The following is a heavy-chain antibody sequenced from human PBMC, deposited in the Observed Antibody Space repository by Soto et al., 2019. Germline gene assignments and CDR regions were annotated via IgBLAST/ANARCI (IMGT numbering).Heavy chain of an antibody. V-gene: IGHV3-73*01. CDR3: TRWAGSNWNDDY. CDR1: GFTFSGSA. D-gene: IGHD1-1*01. J-gene: IGHJ4*02. CDR2: ILTNAKSYAP. Sequence: GGSLRLSCAASGFTFSGSAMHWVRQASGKGLEWVGRILTNAKSYAPAYAGSVQGRFTISRDDSQNTAYLQMNSLKTEDTAMYYCTRWAGSNWNDDYWGQGTLVTVSS.